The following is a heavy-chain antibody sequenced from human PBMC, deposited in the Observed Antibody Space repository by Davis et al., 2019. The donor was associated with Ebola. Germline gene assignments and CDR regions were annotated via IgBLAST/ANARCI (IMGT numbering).Heavy chain of an antibody. CDR3: ARLYYYDSSGFYYGRFDF. CDR2: IYYTGST. CDR1: GGSISSSSYF. V-gene: IGHV4-39*01. J-gene: IGHJ4*02. Sequence: MPSETLSLTCTVSGGSISSSSYFWDWIRQPPGKGLEWIGSIYYTGSTYYNPSLKSRVTIFVDTSKNQFSLKLTSVTAADTAVYYCARLYYYDSSGFYYGRFDFWGQGTLVTVSS. D-gene: IGHD3-22*01.